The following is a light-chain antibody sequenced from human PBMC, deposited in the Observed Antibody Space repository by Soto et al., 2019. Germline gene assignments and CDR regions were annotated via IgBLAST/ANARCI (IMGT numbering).Light chain of an antibody. CDR1: QSINSW. V-gene: IGKV1-5*01. Sequence: DIQMTQSPSALSASVGDRVTITCRASQSINSWLAWYQQKSGKAPKLLIYDSSTLQTGVPSRFTGSGSGRKFTLTISGLQFGDFATYFCQQLSHYPYTFGQGTKLEI. CDR2: DSS. CDR3: QQLSHYPYT. J-gene: IGKJ2*01.